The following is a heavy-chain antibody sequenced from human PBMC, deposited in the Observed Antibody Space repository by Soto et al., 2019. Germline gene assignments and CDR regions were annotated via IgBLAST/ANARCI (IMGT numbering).Heavy chain of an antibody. J-gene: IGHJ4*02. V-gene: IGHV3-9*01. CDR3: AKDADYGDYVWYYFDY. Sequence: EVQLVESGGGLVQSGRSLRLSCAASGFTFDDYAMHWVRQAPGKGLEWVSGISWNSGSIGYADSVKGRFTISRDNAKNSLYLKMNSLRAEDTALYYCAKDADYGDYVWYYFDYWGQGTLVTVSS. D-gene: IGHD4-17*01. CDR2: ISWNSGSI. CDR1: GFTFDDYA.